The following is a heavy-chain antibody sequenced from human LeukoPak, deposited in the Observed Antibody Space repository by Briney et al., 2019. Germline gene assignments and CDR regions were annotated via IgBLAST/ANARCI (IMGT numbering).Heavy chain of an antibody. CDR3: GRSGRYRPSDL. V-gene: IGHV3-72*01. CDR2: TRNKANSYTT. CDR1: GFMFSSNW. Sequence: PGGSLRLSCAASGFMFSSNWMSWVRQAPGKGLEWVGRTRNKANSYTTEYAASVKGRFTISRDDPKNLLYLQMNSLKSEDTAVYYCGRSGRYRPSDLWGQGTLVTVSS. J-gene: IGHJ5*02. D-gene: IGHD1-26*01.